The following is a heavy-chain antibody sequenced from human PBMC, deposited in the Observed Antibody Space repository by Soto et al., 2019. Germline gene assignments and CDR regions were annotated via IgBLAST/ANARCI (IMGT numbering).Heavy chain of an antibody. CDR2: IYSGGRA. D-gene: IGHD5-12*01. J-gene: IGHJ6*02. V-gene: IGHV3-53*01. Sequence: EVQLVESGGGLIRPGGSLRLSCAASGFTVSSNYMNWVRQAPGRGLEWVSIIYSGGRAYYADSVKGRFTISRDNFKNTLYLQMNRLRAEDTAVYYCARGMDIVIRGGSNGMDVWGQGTTVTVSS. CDR1: GFTVSSNY. CDR3: ARGMDIVIRGGSNGMDV.